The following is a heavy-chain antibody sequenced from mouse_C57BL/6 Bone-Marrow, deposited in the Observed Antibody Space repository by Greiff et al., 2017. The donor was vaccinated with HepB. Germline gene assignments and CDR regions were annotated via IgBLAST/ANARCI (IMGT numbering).Heavy chain of an antibody. CDR3: ARGYDYDEGVDWYFDV. Sequence: EVKLQESGPELVKPGASVKISCKASGYSFTGYFMNWVKQSHGKSLEWIGRINPYNGDTFYNQKFKGKATLTVDKSSRTAHMELLSLTSGDFAVYYCARGYDYDEGVDWYFDVWGTGTTVTVSS. V-gene: IGHV1-37*01. J-gene: IGHJ1*03. D-gene: IGHD2-4*01. CDR1: GYSFTGYF. CDR2: INPYNGDT.